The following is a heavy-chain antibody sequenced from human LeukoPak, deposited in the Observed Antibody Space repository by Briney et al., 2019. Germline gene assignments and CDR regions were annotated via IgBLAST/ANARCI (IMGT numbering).Heavy chain of an antibody. J-gene: IGHJ4*02. V-gene: IGHV4-34*01. CDR3: ARRQPSGYDKY. Sequence: SETLSLTCAVYGGSFSGYYWSWIRQPPGKGLEWIGEINHSGSTNYNPSLKSRVTISVDTSKNQFSLKLSSVTAADTAVYYRARRQPSGYDKYWGQGTLVTVSS. D-gene: IGHD5-12*01. CDR2: INHSGST. CDR1: GGSFSGYY.